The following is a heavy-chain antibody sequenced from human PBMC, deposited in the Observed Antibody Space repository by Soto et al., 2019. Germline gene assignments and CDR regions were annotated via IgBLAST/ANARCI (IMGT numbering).Heavy chain of an antibody. Sequence: PSETLSLTCTVSGGSISSYYWSWIRQPPGKGLEWIGYIYYSGSTNYNPSLKSRVTISVDTSKNQFSLKLSSVTAADTAVYYCARSGKGSYLPAVWGQGTTVTVSS. D-gene: IGHD1-26*01. CDR1: GGSISSYY. CDR3: ARSGKGSYLPAV. J-gene: IGHJ6*02. V-gene: IGHV4-59*08. CDR2: IYYSGST.